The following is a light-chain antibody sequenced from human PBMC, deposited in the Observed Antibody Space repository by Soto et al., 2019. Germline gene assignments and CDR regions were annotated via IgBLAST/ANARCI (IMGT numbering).Light chain of an antibody. CDR2: DTN. Sequence: QAVVTQEPSLTVSPGGTVTLTCGSSTGAVTSGLHPYWFQQKPGQDPRTLIYDTNNKHSWTPARLTGSLLGGKAALTLSGAKSEDEAEYSFFLSYSGVVVFGGGTKLTVL. CDR1: TGAVTSGLH. CDR3: FLSYSGVVV. V-gene: IGLV7-46*01. J-gene: IGLJ2*01.